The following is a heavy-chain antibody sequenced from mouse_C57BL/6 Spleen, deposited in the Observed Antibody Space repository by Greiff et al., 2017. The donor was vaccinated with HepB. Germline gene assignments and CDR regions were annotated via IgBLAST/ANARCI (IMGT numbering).Heavy chain of an antibody. CDR2: IDPENGDT. CDR1: GFNIKDDY. D-gene: IGHD2-4*01. CDR3: TRYDYDGFDY. Sequence: EVQLQQSGAELVRPGASVKLSCTASGFNIKDDYMHWVKQRPEQGLEWIGWIDPENGDTEYASKFQGKATITADTSSNTAYLQLSSLTSEDTAVYYCTRYDYDGFDYWGQGTTLTVSS. V-gene: IGHV14-4*01. J-gene: IGHJ2*01.